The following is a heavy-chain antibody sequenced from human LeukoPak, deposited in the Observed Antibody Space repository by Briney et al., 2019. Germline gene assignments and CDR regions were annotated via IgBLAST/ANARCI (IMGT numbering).Heavy chain of an antibody. CDR3: AGGSGGSIVVVPAASTF. D-gene: IGHD2-2*01. CDR1: GFTFSTYS. J-gene: IGHJ4*02. Sequence: PGGSLRLSCAASGFTFSTYSMNWVRQAPGKGLEWVSYISSSSSTIYYAGSVKGRFTISRDNAKNSPYLQMNSLRAEDTAVYYCAGGSGGSIVVVPAASTFWGQGTLVTVSS. V-gene: IGHV3-48*04. CDR2: ISSSSSTI.